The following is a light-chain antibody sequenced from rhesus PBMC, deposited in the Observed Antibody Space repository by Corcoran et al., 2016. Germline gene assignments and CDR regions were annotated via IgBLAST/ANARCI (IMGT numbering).Light chain of an antibody. CDR2: DSS. V-gene: IGKV1-38*01. J-gene: IGKJ4*01. Sequence: DIQLTQSPSSLSASVGDRLTITCRASQGISTYLAWYQQKSGKAPNPLIYDSSILESGVPSRLIGRGYGTEVKLTISSLQPEEFASYYCQQRYSHPPTFGGGTKVEIK. CDR3: QQRYSHPPT. CDR1: QGISTY.